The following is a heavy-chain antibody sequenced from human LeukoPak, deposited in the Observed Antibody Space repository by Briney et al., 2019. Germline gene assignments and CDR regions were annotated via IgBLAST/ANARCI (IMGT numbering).Heavy chain of an antibody. CDR1: GYTFTGYY. V-gene: IGHV1-2*02. J-gene: IGHJ4*02. D-gene: IGHD3-22*01. Sequence: ASVKVSCKASGYTFTGYYMHWVRQAPGQGLEWMGWINPNSGGTNYAQKFQGRVTMTRDTSISTAYMELRRLRSDDTAVYYCARVHYYDSSGYYYDFDYWGQGTLVTVSS. CDR2: INPNSGGT. CDR3: ARVHYYDSSGYYYDFDY.